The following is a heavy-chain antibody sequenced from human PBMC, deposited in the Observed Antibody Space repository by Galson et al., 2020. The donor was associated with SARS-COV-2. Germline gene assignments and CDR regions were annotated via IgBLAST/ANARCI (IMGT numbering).Heavy chain of an antibody. V-gene: IGHV4-34*01. J-gene: IGHJ6*02. CDR2: INHSGST. Sequence: SETLSLTCAVYGGSFSGYYWSWIRQPPGKGLEWIGEINHSGSTNYNPSLKSRVTISVDTSKNQFSLKLSSVTAADTAVYYCARIQLWLNYYYYVGMDVWGQGTTVNVSS. CDR3: ARIQLWLNYYYYVGMDV. D-gene: IGHD5-18*01. CDR1: GGSFSGYY.